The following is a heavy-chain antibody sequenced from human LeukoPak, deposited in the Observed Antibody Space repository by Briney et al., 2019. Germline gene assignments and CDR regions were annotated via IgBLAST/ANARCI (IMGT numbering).Heavy chain of an antibody. CDR2: VLYSGST. D-gene: IGHD3-16*01. Sequence: KPSENLSLTCTVSGVSISSGHYYWAWIRKPPGRGLECIASVLYSGSTSYDPSFNGRVTLSVDTSKNQFSLRLSSVTAADTAIYYCARHTIDTTLGGVPDYFDAWGQGTPVTVSS. CDR1: GVSISSGHYY. CDR3: ARHTIDTTLGGVPDYFDA. V-gene: IGHV4-39*07. J-gene: IGHJ5*02.